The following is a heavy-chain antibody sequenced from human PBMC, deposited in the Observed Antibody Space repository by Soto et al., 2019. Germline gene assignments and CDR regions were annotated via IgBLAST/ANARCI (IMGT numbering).Heavy chain of an antibody. V-gene: IGHV1-69*13. D-gene: IGHD6-19*01. Sequence: SVKVSCKASGGTFSSYAISWVRQAPGQGLEWMGGIIPIFGTANYAQKFQGRVTITADESTSTAYMELSSLRSEDTAVYYCAREAVAGARAFDIWGQGTMVTVS. CDR1: GGTFSSYA. CDR3: AREAVAGARAFDI. J-gene: IGHJ3*02. CDR2: IIPIFGTA.